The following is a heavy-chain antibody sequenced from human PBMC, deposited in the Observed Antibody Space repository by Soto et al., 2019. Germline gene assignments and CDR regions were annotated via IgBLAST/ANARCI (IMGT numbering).Heavy chain of an antibody. Sequence: QAQLMQSGAEVKKPGSSVKVSCRASGGTFSGYAINWVRQAPGQGLEWMGGIIPLLGITDYGQKFQGRITIAADESTGTAYMDLRGLRSEDTAVYYCARDPRSITGTTSSEDFQHWGQGTPVSVSS. CDR3: ARDPRSITGTTSSEDFQH. J-gene: IGHJ1*01. CDR2: IIPLLGIT. V-gene: IGHV1-69*01. CDR1: GGTFSGYA. D-gene: IGHD1-20*01.